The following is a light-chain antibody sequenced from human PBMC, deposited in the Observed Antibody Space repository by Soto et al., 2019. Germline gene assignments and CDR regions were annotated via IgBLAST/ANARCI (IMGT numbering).Light chain of an antibody. CDR1: SSDVGGYNY. CDR2: DVS. Sequence: QSALTQPRSVSGSPGQSVTISCTGTSSDVGGYNYVSWYQQHPGKAPKLMIYDVSKRPSGVPDRFSGSKSGNTASLTISVLQAEDEADYYCCSYAGSYTWVFVTGTKVTVL. CDR3: CSYAGSYTWV. V-gene: IGLV2-11*01. J-gene: IGLJ1*01.